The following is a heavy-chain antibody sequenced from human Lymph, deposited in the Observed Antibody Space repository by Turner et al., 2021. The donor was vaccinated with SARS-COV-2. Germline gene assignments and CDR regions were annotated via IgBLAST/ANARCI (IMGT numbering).Heavy chain of an antibody. J-gene: IGHJ4*02. V-gene: IGHV1-69*10. D-gene: IGHD1-1*01. CDR3: ARDATGPLGY. CDR2: TIPICGIA. Sequence: QFQLVQSGAEVKKPVSSLKVSCKASGGTFSTYAISWVRQAPGQGLEWLGGTIPICGIANYAQKYQGRVTITADKFTSTAYMELSSLRSEDTAVYYCARDATGPLGYWGRGTLVTVSS. CDR1: GGTFSTYA.